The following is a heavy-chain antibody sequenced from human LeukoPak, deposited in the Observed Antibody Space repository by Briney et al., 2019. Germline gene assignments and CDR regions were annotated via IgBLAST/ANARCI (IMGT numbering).Heavy chain of an antibody. Sequence: GGSLRLSCSASGFTVSTSFMNWVRQAPGKGLEWVSVVYSGGTTYYADSVKGRFTISRDNSKNTLYLQMNSLRAEDTAVYYCARSYGSGSYYIRYWGQGTLVSVSS. CDR3: ARSYGSGSYYIRY. CDR2: VYSGGTT. V-gene: IGHV3-53*01. CDR1: GFTVSTSF. D-gene: IGHD3-10*01. J-gene: IGHJ4*02.